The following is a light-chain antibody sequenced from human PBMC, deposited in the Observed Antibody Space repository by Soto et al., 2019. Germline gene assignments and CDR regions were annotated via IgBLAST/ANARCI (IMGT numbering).Light chain of an antibody. CDR1: QRITSY. V-gene: IGKV3-11*01. CDR3: QQRSDWQYT. Sequence: EVVLTQSPATQSLSPGERATLSCRASQRITSYLAWYQQKPGQAPRLLIYDATNRVAGVPARFSGSRSGTDFTLTISTLQPEDFAVYYCQQRSDWQYTFGQGTKVDIK. J-gene: IGKJ2*01. CDR2: DAT.